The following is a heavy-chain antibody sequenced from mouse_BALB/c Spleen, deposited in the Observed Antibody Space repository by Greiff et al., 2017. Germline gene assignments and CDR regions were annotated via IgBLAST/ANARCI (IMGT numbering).Heavy chain of an antibody. J-gene: IGHJ4*01. V-gene: IGHV5-6-3*01. Sequence: EVQVVESGGGLVQPGGSLKLSCAASGFTFSSYGMSWVRQTPDKRLELVATINSNGGSTYYPDSVKGRFTISRDNAKNTLYLQMSSLKSEDTAMYYCARDDTTVVAPYYAMDYWGQGTSVTVSS. CDR2: INSNGGST. CDR3: ARDDTTVVAPYYAMDY. D-gene: IGHD1-1*01. CDR1: GFTFSSYG.